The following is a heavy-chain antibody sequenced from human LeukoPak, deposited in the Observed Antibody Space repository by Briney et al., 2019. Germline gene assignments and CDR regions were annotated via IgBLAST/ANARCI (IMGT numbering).Heavy chain of an antibody. D-gene: IGHD3-22*01. V-gene: IGHV4-39*01. CDR3: ARRDDSSGYHKIFDY. J-gene: IGHJ4*02. CDR1: GGSISSGPYY. CDR2: IYYGENT. Sequence: SETLSLTCTVSGGSISSGPYYWGWICQPPGKGLEWIGNIYYGENTYYNPSLKSRVTISIDTSKNQFYLKLSSLTAADTAVYYCARRDDSSGYHKIFDYWGPGTLVTVSS.